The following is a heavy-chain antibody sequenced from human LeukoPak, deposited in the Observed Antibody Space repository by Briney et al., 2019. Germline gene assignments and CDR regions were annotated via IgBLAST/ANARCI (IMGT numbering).Heavy chain of an antibody. J-gene: IGHJ4*02. V-gene: IGHV4-4*01. CDR1: GVSISSSNW. CDR3: ARRQGSAWSSRDFDY. CDR2: IYHSGST. Sequence: ETLSLTCAVSGVSISSSNWWRWVRQPPGKGLEWIGEIYHSGSTNYNPSLKSRVTISVDKSKNQFSLKLSSVTAADTAVYCCARRQGSAWSSRDFDYWGQGTLVTVSS. D-gene: IGHD1-26*01.